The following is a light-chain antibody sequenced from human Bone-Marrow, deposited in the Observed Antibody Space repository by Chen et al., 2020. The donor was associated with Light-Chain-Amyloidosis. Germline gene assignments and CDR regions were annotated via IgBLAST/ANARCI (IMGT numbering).Light chain of an antibody. CDR3: QQYYRTPIT. V-gene: IGKV4-1*01. J-gene: IGKJ5*01. CDR2: WAS. Sequence: DIVMTQSPDSLAVSLGERATINCKSSQSVFYSSNNNNYLAWYQHTPGQPPKLLIYWASTRQFGVPDRFSGSGSGTDFTRTISRLQAEDVAVYYCQQYYRTPITFGQGTRLEIK. CDR1: QSVFYSSNNNNY.